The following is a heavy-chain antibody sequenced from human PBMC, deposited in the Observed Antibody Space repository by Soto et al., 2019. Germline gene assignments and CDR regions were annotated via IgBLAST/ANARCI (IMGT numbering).Heavy chain of an antibody. Sequence: ASVKVSCKASGGTFSSYAISWVRQAPGQGLEWMGGIIPIFGTANYAQKFQGRVTITADKSTSTAYMELSSLRSEDTAVYYCASGYYDILTGYSRPNYYYGMDVWGQGTTVTVSS. CDR1: GGTFSSYA. V-gene: IGHV1-69*06. D-gene: IGHD3-9*01. CDR3: ASGYYDILTGYSRPNYYYGMDV. J-gene: IGHJ6*02. CDR2: IIPIFGTA.